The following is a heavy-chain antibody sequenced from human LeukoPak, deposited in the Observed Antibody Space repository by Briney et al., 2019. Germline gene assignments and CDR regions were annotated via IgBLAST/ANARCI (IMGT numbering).Heavy chain of an antibody. Sequence: GGSLRLPCAASGFTFSSYAMSWVRQAPGKGLEWVSAISGSGGSTYYADSVKGRFTISRDNSKNTLYLQMNSLRAEDTAVYYCARDPYSGSYGNYYYYFMDVWGKGTTVTISS. CDR3: ARDPYSGSYGNYYYYFMDV. V-gene: IGHV3-23*01. J-gene: IGHJ6*03. CDR2: ISGSGGST. CDR1: GFTFSSYA. D-gene: IGHD1-26*01.